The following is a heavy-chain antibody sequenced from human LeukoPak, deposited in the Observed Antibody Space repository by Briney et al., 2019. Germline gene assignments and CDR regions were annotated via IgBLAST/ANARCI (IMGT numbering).Heavy chain of an antibody. V-gene: IGHV3-9*01. J-gene: IGHJ4*02. Sequence: GGSLRLSCAASGFTFDDYAMHWVRQAPGNGLEWVSGISWNSGSIGYADSVKGRFTISRDNAKNSLYLQMNSLRAEDTALYYCVRGFGSRGFDYWGQGTLVTVSS. CDR1: GFTFDDYA. CDR3: VRGFGSRGFDY. D-gene: IGHD3-10*01. CDR2: ISWNSGSI.